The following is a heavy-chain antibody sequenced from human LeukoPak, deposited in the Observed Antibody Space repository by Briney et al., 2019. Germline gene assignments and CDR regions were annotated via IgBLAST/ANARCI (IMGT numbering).Heavy chain of an antibody. D-gene: IGHD3-10*01. J-gene: IGHJ3*02. CDR3: ALPFDFDAFDI. CDR1: GFTFSSYW. CDR2: ISGSGGST. V-gene: IGHV3-23*01. Sequence: GGSLRLSCAASGFTFSSYWMHWVRQAPGKGLEWVSAISGSGGSTYYADSVKGRFTISRDNSKNTLYLQMNSLRAEDTAVYYCALPFDFDAFDIWGQGTMVTVSS.